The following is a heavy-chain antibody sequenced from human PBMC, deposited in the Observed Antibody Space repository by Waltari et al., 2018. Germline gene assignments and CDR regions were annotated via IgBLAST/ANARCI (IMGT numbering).Heavy chain of an antibody. CDR3: ARGFRGDYYYYGMDV. Sequence: QVQLVQSGAEVKKPGSSVKVSCKASGGPFSSYAISWVLRAPGQGLEWMGRIIPILGIANYAQKFQGRVTITADKSTSTAYMELSSLRSEDTAVYYCARGFRGDYYYYGMDVWGQGTTVTVSS. CDR1: GGPFSSYA. J-gene: IGHJ6*02. D-gene: IGHD3-10*01. CDR2: IIPILGIA. V-gene: IGHV1-69*04.